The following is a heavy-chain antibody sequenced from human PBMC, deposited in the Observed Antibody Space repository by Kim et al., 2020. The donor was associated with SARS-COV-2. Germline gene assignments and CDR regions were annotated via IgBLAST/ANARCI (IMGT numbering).Heavy chain of an antibody. V-gene: IGHV1-46*01. J-gene: IGHJ4*02. Sequence: ASVKVSCKPSGYTFTNYYILWVRQAPGQGLEWMGTINPSLGTTNYARRFQGRFTMTRDTSTSTVYLDLRSLRSDDTAIYYCSREKHATWYFDYWGQGPLVTVSS. CDR3: SREKHATWYFDY. CDR2: INPSLGTT. CDR1: GYTFTNYY.